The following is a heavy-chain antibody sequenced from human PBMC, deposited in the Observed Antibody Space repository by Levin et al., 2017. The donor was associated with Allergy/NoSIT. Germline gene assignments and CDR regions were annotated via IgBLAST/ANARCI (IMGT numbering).Heavy chain of an antibody. D-gene: IGHD6-19*01. CDR1: GFTFSSYG. CDR3: AKDVYGSGWYPLGNDAFEM. CDR2: ISSDGRKK. J-gene: IGHJ3*02. Sequence: PGESLKISCAASGFTFSSYGMHWVRQAPGKGLEWVAVISSDGRKKFYADSVKGRFTISRDNSKNTLDLHMNSLRAEDTAVYYCAKDVYGSGWYPLGNDAFEMWGQGTKVSVSS. V-gene: IGHV3-30*18.